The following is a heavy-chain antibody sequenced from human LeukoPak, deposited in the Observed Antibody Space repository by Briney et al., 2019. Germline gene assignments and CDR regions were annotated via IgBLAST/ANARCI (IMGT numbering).Heavy chain of an antibody. CDR1: GGTFSSYA. D-gene: IGHD3-16*01. Sequence: ASVKVSCKASGGTFSSYAISWVRQAPGQGLEWMGGIIPIFGTANYAQKFQGRVTITADKSTSTAYMELSSLRSEDTAVYYCAREGGTAAGYAFDIWGQGTLVTVSS. V-gene: IGHV1-69*06. CDR2: IIPIFGTA. J-gene: IGHJ4*02. CDR3: AREGGTAAGYAFDI.